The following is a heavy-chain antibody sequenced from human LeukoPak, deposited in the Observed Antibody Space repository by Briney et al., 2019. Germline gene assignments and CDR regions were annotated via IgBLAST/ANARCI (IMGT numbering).Heavy chain of an antibody. CDR1: GFTVSNNY. D-gene: IGHD3-16*02. CDR3: VRLVVIDFYYYYMDV. J-gene: IGHJ6*03. CDR2: IYSGGST. V-gene: IGHV3-66*04. Sequence: PGGSLRLSCAASGFTVSNNYMNWVRQAPGKGLEWVSVIYSGGSTSYADSVKGRFTISRDNAKSSLYLQMNSLRAEDTAFYYCVRLVVIDFYYYYMDVWGQGTTVTVSS.